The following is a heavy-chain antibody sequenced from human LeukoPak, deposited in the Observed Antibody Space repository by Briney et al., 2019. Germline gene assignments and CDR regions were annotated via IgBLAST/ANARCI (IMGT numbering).Heavy chain of an antibody. D-gene: IGHD2-8*01. J-gene: IGHJ4*02. CDR3: ARARWLQMVYFDY. CDR1: GDSVSSISAA. CDR2: TYYRSNWYS. Sequence: SQTLSLTCALSGDSVSSISAAWTWIRQSPSRGLEWLVRTYYRSNWYSDYAVSVKGRIFIDPHTSKHQFSLHLSSVTPEDTAVYYCARARWLQMVYFDYWGQGTLVTVSS. V-gene: IGHV6-1*01.